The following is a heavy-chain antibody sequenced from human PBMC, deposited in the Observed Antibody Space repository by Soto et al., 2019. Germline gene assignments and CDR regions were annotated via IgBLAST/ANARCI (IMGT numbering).Heavy chain of an antibody. V-gene: IGHV3-30-3*01. J-gene: IGHJ4*02. CDR1: GFTFSSYA. CDR3: ARGRITMLRD. D-gene: IGHD3-10*01. Sequence: QVQLVESGGGVVQPGRSLRLSCAASGFTFSSYAMHWVRQAPGKGLEWVAVRSYDGSNKYYAESVKGRFTISRDNSKNTLYLQMNILRAEDTAVYYCARGRITMLRDWGQGTLVTVSS. CDR2: RSYDGSNK.